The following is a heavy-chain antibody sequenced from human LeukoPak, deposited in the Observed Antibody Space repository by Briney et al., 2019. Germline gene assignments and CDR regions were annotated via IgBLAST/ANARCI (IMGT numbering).Heavy chain of an antibody. V-gene: IGHV4-59*01. CDR1: GGSISSYY. Sequence: SETLSLTCTVSGGSISSYYWSWIRQPAGKGLEWIGYIYYSGSTNYNPSLKSRVTISVDTSKNQFSLKLSSVTAADTAVYYCAAYSSSWYGRPFDYWGQGTLVTVSS. D-gene: IGHD6-13*01. CDR2: IYYSGST. CDR3: AAYSSSWYGRPFDY. J-gene: IGHJ4*02.